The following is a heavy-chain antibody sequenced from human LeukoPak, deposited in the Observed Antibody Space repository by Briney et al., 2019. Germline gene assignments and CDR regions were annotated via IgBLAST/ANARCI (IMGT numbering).Heavy chain of an antibody. CDR1: GYTFTSYA. V-gene: IGHV1-3*01. J-gene: IGHJ4*02. D-gene: IGHD1-26*01. Sequence: GASVKVSCKASGYTFTSYAMHWVRQAPGQRLEWMGWINAGNGNTKYSQKFQGRVTITRDTSASTAYMELSSLRSEDTAVYYCARVWGGSYWPVYDYWGQGTLVTVSS. CDR3: ARVWGGSYWPVYDY. CDR2: INAGNGNT.